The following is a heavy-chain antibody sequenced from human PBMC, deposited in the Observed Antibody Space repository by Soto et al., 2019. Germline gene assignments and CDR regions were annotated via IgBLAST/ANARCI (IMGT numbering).Heavy chain of an antibody. J-gene: IGHJ4*02. V-gene: IGHV3-74*01. CDR1: GFTFSSYW. D-gene: IGHD4-17*01. CDR2: INSDGSST. CDR3: ARVATEDFYGCNVLRG. Sequence: ELQLVESGGGLVQPGGSLRLSCAASGFTFSSYWMHWVRQAPGKGLVWVSRINSDGSSTSYADSVKGRFTISRDNAKNTLYLQMNSLRAEETAVYYCARVATEDFYGCNVLRGWGQGTLVTVSS.